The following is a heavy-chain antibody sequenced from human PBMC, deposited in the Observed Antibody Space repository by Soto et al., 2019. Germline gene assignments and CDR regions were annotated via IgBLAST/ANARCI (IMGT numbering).Heavy chain of an antibody. V-gene: IGHV1-3*01. J-gene: IGHJ6*02. CDR1: AFNLRSYS. CDR3: GRGAGTSKIYAMGMDV. D-gene: IGHD2-2*01. CDR2: INGDSGKT. Sequence: QAQLVQSGPEVQKPGASMKVSCKASAFNLRSYSIHWVRQAPGPRLEWMGQINGDSGKTRYSHRFEGRVTFKRDTDASTATLELHSLRPEDTAVYYCGRGAGTSKIYAMGMDVWGQGTAVSVSS.